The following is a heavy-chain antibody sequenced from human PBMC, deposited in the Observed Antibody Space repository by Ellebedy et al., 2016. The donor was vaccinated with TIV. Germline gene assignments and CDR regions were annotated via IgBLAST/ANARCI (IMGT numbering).Heavy chain of an antibody. CDR1: GFTFADYA. Sequence: GGSLRLSCTTSGFTFADYAFNWVRQAPGKGPEWVGFIRNRVYGGTVEYAASVRGRFIISRDDSRSTVYLQMNGVRIEDTARYYCTRDLWGYDGSGYPHYWGQGTLVTVSS. CDR3: TRDLWGYDGSGYPHY. CDR2: IRNRVYGGTV. J-gene: IGHJ4*02. V-gene: IGHV3-49*04. D-gene: IGHD5-12*01.